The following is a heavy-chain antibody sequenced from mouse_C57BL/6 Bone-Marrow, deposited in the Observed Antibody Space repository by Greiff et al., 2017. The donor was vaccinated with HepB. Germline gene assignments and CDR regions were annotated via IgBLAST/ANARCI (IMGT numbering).Heavy chain of an antibody. Sequence: DVHLVESGGDLVKPGGSLKLSCAASGFTFSSYGMSWVRQTPDKRLEWVATISSGGSYTYYPDSVKGRFTISRDNAKNTLYLQMSSLKSEDTAMYYCARLRGYYYGSSYGYFDVWGTGTTVTVSS. J-gene: IGHJ1*03. V-gene: IGHV5-6*01. CDR2: ISSGGSYT. CDR1: GFTFSSYG. CDR3: ARLRGYYYGSSYGYFDV. D-gene: IGHD1-1*01.